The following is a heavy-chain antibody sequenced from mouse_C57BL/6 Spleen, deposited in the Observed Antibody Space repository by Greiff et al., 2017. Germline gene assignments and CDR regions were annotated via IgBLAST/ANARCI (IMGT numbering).Heavy chain of an antibody. CDR2: IDPSDSYT. CDR1: GYTFTSYW. CDR3: AKPNYYGSSWYFGV. V-gene: IGHV1-69*01. J-gene: IGHJ1*03. D-gene: IGHD1-1*01. Sequence: QVQLQQPGAELVMPGASVKLSCKASGYTFTSYWLHWVKQRPGQGLEWIGEIDPSDSYTNYNQKFKGKSTLTVDKSSSTAYMQLSSLTSEDSAVYYCAKPNYYGSSWYFGVWGTGTTVTVSS.